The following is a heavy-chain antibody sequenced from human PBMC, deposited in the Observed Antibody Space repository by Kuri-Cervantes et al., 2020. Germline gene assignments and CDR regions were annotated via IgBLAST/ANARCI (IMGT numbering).Heavy chain of an antibody. CDR3: AKDMGAAGTR. CDR2: ISSSGSTI. J-gene: IGHJ4*02. CDR1: GFTFSDYY. V-gene: IGHV3-11*01. D-gene: IGHD6-19*01. Sequence: GESLKISCAASGFTFSDYYMSWIRQAPGKGLEWVSYISSSGSTIYYADSVKGRFTISRDNAKNSLYLQMNSLRAEDTALYYCAKDMGAAGTRWGQGTLVTVSS.